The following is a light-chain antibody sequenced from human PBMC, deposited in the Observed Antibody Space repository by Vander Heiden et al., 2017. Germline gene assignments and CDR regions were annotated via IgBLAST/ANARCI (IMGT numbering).Light chain of an antibody. V-gene: IGKV3-20*01. CDR2: GTS. CDR1: QSLRTSH. Sequence: EIVLTQSPATLSLSPGERATLSCRASQSLRTSHLAWYQQKPGQAPRLLIYGTSRRATGIPDRSSGSGSGTDFTLTSSRLEPEDFAVYYCQQYDSPPRTFGQGTKLENK. J-gene: IGKJ2*01. CDR3: QQYDSPPRT.